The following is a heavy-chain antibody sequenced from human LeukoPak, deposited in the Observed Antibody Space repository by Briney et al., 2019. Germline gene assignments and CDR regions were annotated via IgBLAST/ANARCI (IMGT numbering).Heavy chain of an antibody. J-gene: IGHJ4*02. CDR3: ARGHSGYDPFDY. D-gene: IGHD5-12*01. CDR2: IYYSGST. V-gene: IGHV4-59*01. Sequence: SETLSLTCTVSGGSISSYYWSWIRQPPGKGLEWIGYIYYSGSTNYNPSLKSRVTVSVDTSKNQFSLKLSSVTAAGTAVYYCARGHSGYDPFDYWGQGTLVTVSS. CDR1: GGSISSYY.